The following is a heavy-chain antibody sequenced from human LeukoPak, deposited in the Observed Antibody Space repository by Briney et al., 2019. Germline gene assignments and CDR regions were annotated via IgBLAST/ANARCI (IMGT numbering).Heavy chain of an antibody. CDR2: IHYSGST. Sequence: SETLSLTCTVSGDSIIGYYWSWIRQPPGKGLEWIGYIHYSGSTNYNPSLQSRVTISVDTSRSHFSLKLSSVTAADTAVYYCARDSRSYDSSGYYLLGDYWGQGTLVTVSS. J-gene: IGHJ4*02. CDR1: GDSIIGYY. V-gene: IGHV4-59*01. CDR3: ARDSRSYDSSGYYLLGDY. D-gene: IGHD3-22*01.